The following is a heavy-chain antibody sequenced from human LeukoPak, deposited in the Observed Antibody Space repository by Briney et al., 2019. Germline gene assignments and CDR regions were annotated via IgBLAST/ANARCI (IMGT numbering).Heavy chain of an antibody. J-gene: IGHJ4*02. CDR2: IYSGGST. CDR3: VTRGTTASKYLEY. CDR1: GFTVSSNY. D-gene: IGHD1-1*01. V-gene: IGHV3-53*01. Sequence: PGGSLSLSCAASGFTVSSNYMSWVRQAPGKGLEWVSVIYSGGSTYYADSVKGRFTISRDNSKNTLHLRMNSLRVGDAAVYYCVTRGTTASKYLEYWGEGTLDTVSS.